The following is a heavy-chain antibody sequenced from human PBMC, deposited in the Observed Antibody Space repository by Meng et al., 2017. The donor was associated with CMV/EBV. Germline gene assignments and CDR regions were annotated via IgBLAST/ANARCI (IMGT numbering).Heavy chain of an antibody. Sequence: ASVKVSCKAPGNIFTKNGISWVRQAPGQRLELMGWISADNQNTNLVQRFQGRVTMTIETSTNTAYVELRSLRSDDTAVYYCAMGGDYGDYHDPFDYWGQGTLVTV. D-gene: IGHD4-17*01. CDR2: ISADNQNT. J-gene: IGHJ4*02. CDR1: GNIFTKNG. V-gene: IGHV1-18*01. CDR3: AMGGDYGDYHDPFDY.